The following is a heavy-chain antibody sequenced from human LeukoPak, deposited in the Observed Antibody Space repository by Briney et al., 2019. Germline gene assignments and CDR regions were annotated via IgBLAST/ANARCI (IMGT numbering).Heavy chain of an antibody. V-gene: IGHV3-9*01. J-gene: IGHJ4*02. Sequence: PGGSLRLSCAASGFTFDDYAMHWVRQAPGKGLEWVSGISWNSGSIGYADSVKGRFTISRDNAKNSLYLQMNSLRAEDTALYYCAKESRGGFGYWGQGILVTVSS. CDR2: ISWNSGSI. D-gene: IGHD3-10*01. CDR1: GFTFDDYA. CDR3: AKESRGGFGY.